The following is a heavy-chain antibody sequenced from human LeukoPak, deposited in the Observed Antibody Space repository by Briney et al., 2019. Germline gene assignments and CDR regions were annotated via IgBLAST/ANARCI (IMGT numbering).Heavy chain of an antibody. V-gene: IGHV4-34*01. Sequence: SETLSLTCAVYGGSFSGYYWSWIRQPPGKGLEWIGEINHSGSTNYNPSLKSRVPISVDTSKNQFSLKLSSVTAADTAVYYCARGPLYYDFWSGYPYYFDYWGQGTLVTVSS. CDR2: INHSGST. CDR3: ARGPLYYDFWSGYPYYFDY. J-gene: IGHJ4*02. D-gene: IGHD3-3*01. CDR1: GGSFSGYY.